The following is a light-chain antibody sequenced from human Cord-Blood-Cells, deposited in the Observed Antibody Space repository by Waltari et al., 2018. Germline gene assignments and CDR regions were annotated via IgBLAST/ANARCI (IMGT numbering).Light chain of an antibody. J-gene: IGKJ1*01. CDR1: QSLLHSNGYNY. CDR2: LGS. Sequence: GEPASISCRSSQSLLHSNGYNYLDWYLQKPGQSPQLLIYLGSNRASGVPDRFSGSGSGTDFTLKISRVEAEDVGVYYCMQALQTPPWTFGQGTKVEIK. V-gene: IGKV2-28*01. CDR3: MQALQTPPWT.